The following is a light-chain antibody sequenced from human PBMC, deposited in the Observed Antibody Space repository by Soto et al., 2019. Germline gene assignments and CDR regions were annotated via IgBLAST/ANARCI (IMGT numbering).Light chain of an antibody. V-gene: IGLV2-23*01. CDR2: KGT. CDR1: SSDVGAYNS. J-gene: IGLJ1*01. CDR3: CSSAPESTYV. Sequence: QSTLAQPASVSGSPGQSITISCTGTSSDVGAYNSVSWYQQHPHKAPQVIIYKGTQRPSGISNRFSGSTSGTVASLTISGLQADDEADNFCCSSAPESTYVFGTGTKLTVL.